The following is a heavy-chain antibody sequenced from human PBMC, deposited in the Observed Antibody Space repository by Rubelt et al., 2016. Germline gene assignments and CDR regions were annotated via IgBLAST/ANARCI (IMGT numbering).Heavy chain of an antibody. CDR2: ISGNGGST. V-gene: IGHV3-23*01. Sequence: ASGFTYTYSTMTWVRQAPGKGLEWVSAISGNGGSTYYADSVRGRFTISRDNPRNTLYLQMNSLRAEDTAVYYCAKDRFFRSAGDDYFDYWGQGTLVTVSS. CDR3: AKDRFFRSAGDDYFDY. CDR1: GFTYTYST. D-gene: IGHD2-21*02. J-gene: IGHJ4*02.